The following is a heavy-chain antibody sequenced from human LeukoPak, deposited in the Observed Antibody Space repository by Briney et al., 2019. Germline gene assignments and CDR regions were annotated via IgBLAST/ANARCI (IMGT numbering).Heavy chain of an antibody. V-gene: IGHV3-48*04. CDR3: AGGALGGGPLDS. D-gene: IGHD3-16*01. Sequence: GGSLRLSCAASGFIFSTYSMNWVRQAPGKGLEWVSYISSSGSSVYYADSVKGRFTISRDNAKYSLHLQMDSLRPEDTAVYFCAGGALGGGPLDSWGRGTLVTFP. CDR1: GFIFSTYS. CDR2: ISSSGSSV. J-gene: IGHJ4*02.